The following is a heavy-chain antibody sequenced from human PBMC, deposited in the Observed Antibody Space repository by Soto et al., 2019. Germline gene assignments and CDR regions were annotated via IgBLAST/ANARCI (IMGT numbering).Heavy chain of an antibody. D-gene: IGHD3-22*01. V-gene: IGHV3-21*01. CDR1: WFNFVNLS. CDR3: ARDYYDSSGYYPRAFDY. J-gene: IGHJ4*02. Sequence: AAAWFNFVNLSMSWISQAKRKGLEWVSSISSSSSYISYADSVKGRFTISRDNAKNSLYLQMNSLRAEDTAVYYCARDYYDSSGYYPRAFDYWVQGTLVTVFS. CDR2: ISSSSSYI.